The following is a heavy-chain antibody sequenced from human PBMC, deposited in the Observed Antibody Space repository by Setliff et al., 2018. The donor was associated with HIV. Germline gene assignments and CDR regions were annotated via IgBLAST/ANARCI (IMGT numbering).Heavy chain of an antibody. CDR3: ARQFLDWSNDYYSRYYMDV. CDR1: GYTFTSYG. Sequence: ASVKVSCKASGYTFTSYGISWVRQAPGQGLEWMGWISAYNGNTHYAQSLQGRVTMTRDASTSTAYMELRSLRSDDTAVYYCARQFLDWSNDYYSRYYMDVWGKGTTVTVS. CDR2: ISAYNGNT. J-gene: IGHJ6*03. V-gene: IGHV1-18*01. D-gene: IGHD3-3*01.